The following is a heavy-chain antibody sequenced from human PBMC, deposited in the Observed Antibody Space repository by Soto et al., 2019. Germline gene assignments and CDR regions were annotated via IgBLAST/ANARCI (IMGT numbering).Heavy chain of an antibody. D-gene: IGHD3-10*01. Sequence: QVRLQQWGAGLVRPSETLSLTCAVYGGSFNNYCWRWIRQPPGKGLEWIGEVCPGGRTNYSPTLKREVRIAVEVSKNQFSLRLTSVTVADTAVYYCARGDYGQYDAYNWFDPWGQGNLVIVAS. CDR3: ARGDYGQYDAYNWFDP. V-gene: IGHV4-34*02. J-gene: IGHJ5*02. CDR2: VCPGGRT. CDR1: GGSFNNYC.